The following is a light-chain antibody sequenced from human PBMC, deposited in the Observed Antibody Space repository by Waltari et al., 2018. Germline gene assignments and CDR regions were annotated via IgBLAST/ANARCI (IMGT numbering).Light chain of an antibody. J-gene: IGLJ2*01. V-gene: IGLV2-11*01. CDR3: CSYAGSYNWV. CDR2: VVN. CDR1: SSDVGGYNF. Sequence: QSALTQPRSVSGSPGQSVTISCTGTSSDVGGYNFVSWYQQHPGKAPQLMIYVVNRRPSGVPDRFSGSKSGNTASLTVSGLQAEDEADYYCCSYAGSYNWVFGGGTTLTVL.